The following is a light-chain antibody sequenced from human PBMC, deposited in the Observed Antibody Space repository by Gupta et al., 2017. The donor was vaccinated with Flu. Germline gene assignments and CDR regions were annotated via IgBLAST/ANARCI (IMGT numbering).Light chain of an antibody. CDR1: QNINNW. J-gene: IGKJ3*01. Sequence: DIQMTQSPSSVSASVGDRVTITCRASQNINNWLAWYQQKPGKAPELLVYDAFSLQRGVPSRFSGSGSGTAFTLTISLLQPEDFALYFCQQAHTFPFTFGPGTRVD. V-gene: IGKV1-12*01. CDR2: DAF. CDR3: QQAHTFPFT.